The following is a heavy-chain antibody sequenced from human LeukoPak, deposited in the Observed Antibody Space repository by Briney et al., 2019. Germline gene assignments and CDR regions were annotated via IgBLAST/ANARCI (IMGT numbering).Heavy chain of an antibody. CDR2: IYHSGST. Sequence: SQTLSLTCTVSGGSISSGGYYWSWIRQPPGKGLEWIGYIYHSGSTYYNPSLKSRVTISVDRSKNQFSLKLSSVTAADTAVYYCARDGSAWYGWFDPWGRGTLVTVS. CDR3: ARDGSAWYGWFDP. J-gene: IGHJ5*02. D-gene: IGHD6-13*01. V-gene: IGHV4-30-2*01. CDR1: GGSISSGGYY.